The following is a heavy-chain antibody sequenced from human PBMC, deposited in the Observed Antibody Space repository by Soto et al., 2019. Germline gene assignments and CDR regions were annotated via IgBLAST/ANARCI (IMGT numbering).Heavy chain of an antibody. CDR2: ISSDGSNK. J-gene: IGHJ4*02. CDR3: ARGEEDYFDY. Sequence: QVQLVESGGGVVQPGRSLRLSCAASGFTFMSYAMHWVRQAPGKGLEWVAVISSDGSNKYYADSVKGRFTISRDNSKNTLYLQMNSLRAEDTAVYYCARGEEDYFDYWGQGTLVTVSS. CDR1: GFTFMSYA. V-gene: IGHV3-30-3*01.